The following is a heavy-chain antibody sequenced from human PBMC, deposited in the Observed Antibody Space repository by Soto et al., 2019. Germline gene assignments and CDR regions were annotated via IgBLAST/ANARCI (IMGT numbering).Heavy chain of an antibody. D-gene: IGHD1-26*01. Sequence: QVQLQESGPGLVKPSQTLSLTRTVSGGSISSGDYYWSWIRQPPGKGLEWIGYIYYSGSTYYNPSLKSRVTISVDTSKNQFSLKLSSVTAADTAVYYCARGFPTTSDTTRELTGFDPWGQGTLVTVSS. CDR1: GGSISSGDYY. CDR3: ARGFPTTSDTTRELTGFDP. V-gene: IGHV4-30-4*01. J-gene: IGHJ5*02. CDR2: IYYSGST.